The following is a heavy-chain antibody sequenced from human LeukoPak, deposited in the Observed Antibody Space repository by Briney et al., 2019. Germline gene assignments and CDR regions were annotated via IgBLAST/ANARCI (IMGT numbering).Heavy chain of an antibody. Sequence: SETLSLTCTVSGGSISSYYWSWIRQPPGKGLEWVGYIYYSGSTNYNPSLKRRVTIPVDTSKNQFSLKLSSVTAADTAVYYCARRVTMVRGVILDAFDIWGQGTMVTVSS. J-gene: IGHJ3*02. CDR3: ARRVTMVRGVILDAFDI. CDR1: GGSISSYY. V-gene: IGHV4-59*08. CDR2: IYYSGST. D-gene: IGHD3-10*01.